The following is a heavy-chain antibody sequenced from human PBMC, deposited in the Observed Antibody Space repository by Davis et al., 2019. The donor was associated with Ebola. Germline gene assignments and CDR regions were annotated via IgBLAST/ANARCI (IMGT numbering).Heavy chain of an antibody. J-gene: IGHJ6*02. Sequence: SETLSLTCTVSGGSISTNNWWSWVRQPPGKGLEWIGEIYQSGSTNYNPSLKSRLTISVDKSKNQFSLTLNSVTAADTAVYYCARYLGYGMDVWGQGATVTVSS. CDR1: GGSISTNNW. CDR3: ARYLGYGMDV. V-gene: IGHV4-4*02. CDR2: IYQSGST.